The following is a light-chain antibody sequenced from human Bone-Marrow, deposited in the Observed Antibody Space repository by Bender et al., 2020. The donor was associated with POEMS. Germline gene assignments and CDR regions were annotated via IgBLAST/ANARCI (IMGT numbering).Light chain of an antibody. CDR3: SSYAGSNNLV. Sequence: QSALTQPASVSGSPGQSITISCTGTINDVGSYNLVSWYQQHPGEAPRLLIYEVNKRPLGVPHRFSGSKSGNTASLTVSGLQAEDEADYYCSSYAGSNNLVFGGGTKLTVL. J-gene: IGLJ2*01. CDR1: INDVGSYNL. CDR2: EVN. V-gene: IGLV2-23*02.